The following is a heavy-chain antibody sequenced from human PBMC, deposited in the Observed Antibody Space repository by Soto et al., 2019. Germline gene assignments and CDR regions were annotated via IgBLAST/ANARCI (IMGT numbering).Heavy chain of an antibody. J-gene: IGHJ3*02. Sequence: QVQLVESGGGLVKPGGSLRLSCAASGFTFSDYYMSWIRQAPGKGLEWVSYISSRGSTIYYADSVKGRFTISRDNAKNSLYMQMNSLRAEDTAVYYCARDYQLFRGLPDAFDIWGQGTMVTVSS. D-gene: IGHD1-1*01. V-gene: IGHV3-11*01. CDR3: ARDYQLFRGLPDAFDI. CDR2: ISSRGSTI. CDR1: GFTFSDYY.